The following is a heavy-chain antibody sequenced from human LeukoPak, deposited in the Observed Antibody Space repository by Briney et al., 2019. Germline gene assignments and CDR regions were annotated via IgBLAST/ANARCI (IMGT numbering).Heavy chain of an antibody. CDR2: ISGSGDST. CDR3: AKRGKGGVATNYYYYYYMDV. Sequence: PGGSLRLSCAASGFTFSSYAMTWVRQAPGKGLEWVSAISGSGDSTYYADFVKGRFTISRDNSKNTLFLQMNSLRADDTAVYYCAKRGKGGVATNYYYYYYMDVWGKGTTVTVSS. V-gene: IGHV3-23*01. CDR1: GFTFSSYA. J-gene: IGHJ6*03. D-gene: IGHD5-12*01.